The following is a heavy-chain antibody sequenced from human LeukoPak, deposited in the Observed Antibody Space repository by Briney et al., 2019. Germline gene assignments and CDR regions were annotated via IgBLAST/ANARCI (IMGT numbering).Heavy chain of an antibody. CDR1: GGSISNYY. CDR2: LSYSGGT. D-gene: IGHD2-8*01. Sequence: SETLSLTCTVSGGSISNYYWNWIRQPPGEGLEWVGHLSYSGGTKYNPSLQSRVTISIDTSKNQFSLNLSSVTAADTAVYYCARRVIMSAAGVPDTWLDPWGQRILVTVSS. V-gene: IGHV4-59*08. J-gene: IGHJ5*02. CDR3: ARRVIMSAAGVPDTWLDP.